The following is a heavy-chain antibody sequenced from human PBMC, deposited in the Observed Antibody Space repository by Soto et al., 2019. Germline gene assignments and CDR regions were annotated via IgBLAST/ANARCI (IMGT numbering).Heavy chain of an antibody. V-gene: IGHV5-51*03. CDR1: GYSFTTFW. CDR3: ARTPTPNCAGDCFNAEYFQH. J-gene: IGHJ1*01. Sequence: EVQLVQSGAEVKRPGESLRISCKGSGYSFTTFWIGWVRHMPGKGLEWMGIIYPGDSETRYSPSFQGQVTMSADKSISTAYLQWSSLKASDTAMYYCARTPTPNCAGDCFNAEYFQHWGQGTLVTASS. CDR2: IYPGDSET. D-gene: IGHD2-21*02.